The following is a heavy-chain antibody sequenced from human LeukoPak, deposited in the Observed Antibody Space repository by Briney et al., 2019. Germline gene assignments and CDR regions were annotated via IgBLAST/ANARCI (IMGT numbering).Heavy chain of an antibody. CDR2: IKQDGSEK. V-gene: IGHV3-7*03. CDR3: ARGGDRDSYCIDY. D-gene: IGHD5-18*01. J-gene: IGHJ4*02. Sequence: GGSLRLSCAASGFTFSSYWMSWVRQAPGKGLEWVANIKQDGSEKYYVDSVKGRFTISGDNAKNSLYLQMNSLRAEDTAVYYCARGGDRDSYCIDYWGQGTLVTVSS. CDR1: GFTFSSYW.